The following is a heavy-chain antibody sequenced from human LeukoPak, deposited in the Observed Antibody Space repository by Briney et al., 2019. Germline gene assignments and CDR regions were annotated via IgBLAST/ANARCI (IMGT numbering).Heavy chain of an antibody. J-gene: IGHJ5*02. D-gene: IGHD3-3*01. Sequence: GGSLRLSCAASGFTVSSNYMSWVRQAPGKGLEWVANIKQDGSEKYYVDSVKGRFTISRDNAKNSLYLQMDSLRAEDTAVYYCARVRFLEWLGGTNWFDPWGQGTLVTVSS. V-gene: IGHV3-7*01. CDR2: IKQDGSEK. CDR1: GFTVSSNY. CDR3: ARVRFLEWLGGTNWFDP.